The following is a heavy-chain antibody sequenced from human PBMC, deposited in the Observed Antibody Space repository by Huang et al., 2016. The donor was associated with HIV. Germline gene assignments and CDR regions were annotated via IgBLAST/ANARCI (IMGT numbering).Heavy chain of an antibody. CDR3: ARGGAPYYDFWSGGHHYGMDV. Sequence: EVQLVESGGGLVQPGGSLRLSCAASGFTFRSYWMSWVSQATGKGLEWVAKRKKDGSGKYYVDSVNGRFTISRDNVKNALYLQMYSLRVEDTAIYYCARGGAPYYDFWSGGHHYGMDVWGQGTTVTVSS. V-gene: IGHV3-7*04. J-gene: IGHJ6*02. D-gene: IGHD3-3*01. CDR2: RKKDGSGK. CDR1: GFTFRSYW.